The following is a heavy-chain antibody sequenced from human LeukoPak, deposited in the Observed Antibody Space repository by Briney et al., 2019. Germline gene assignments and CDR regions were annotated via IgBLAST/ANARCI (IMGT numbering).Heavy chain of an antibody. J-gene: IGHJ4*02. CDR1: GGSISSNNYY. V-gene: IGHV4-39*07. CDR2: IYYSGST. CDR3: ARLWGTYRFPFDY. D-gene: IGHD3-16*02. Sequence: PSETLSLTCTVSGGSISSNNYYWGWIRQPPGQGLEWIGSIYYSGSTYYNPSLKSRVTISVDTSKNQFSLKLSSVTAADTAVYYCARLWGTYRFPFDYWGQGTLVAVSS.